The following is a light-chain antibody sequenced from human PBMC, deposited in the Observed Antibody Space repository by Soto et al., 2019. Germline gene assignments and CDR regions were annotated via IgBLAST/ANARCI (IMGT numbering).Light chain of an antibody. J-gene: IGKJ1*01. Sequence: EIVLTQSPATMSLSPGERATLSCRTSQSVSRNLAWYQQKPGQAPRLLIYDASNRATGIPARFSGSGSGTDFTLTISSLEPEDFAVYYCQQRSNWPTFGQGTKVDI. CDR2: DAS. CDR1: QSVSRN. V-gene: IGKV3-11*01. CDR3: QQRSNWPT.